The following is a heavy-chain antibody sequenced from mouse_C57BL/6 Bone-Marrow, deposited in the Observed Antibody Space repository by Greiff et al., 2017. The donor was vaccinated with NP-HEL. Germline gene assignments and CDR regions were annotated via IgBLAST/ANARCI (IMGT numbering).Heavy chain of an antibody. Sequence: QVQLQQSGPELVKPEASVKISCKASGYAFSSSWMNWVKQRPGKGLEWIGRIYPGDGDTNYNGKFKGKATLTADKSSSTAYMQLSSLTSEDSAVYFCARGLPYAMDYWGQGTSVTVSS. CDR2: IYPGDGDT. D-gene: IGHD3-1*01. J-gene: IGHJ4*01. CDR1: GYAFSSSW. CDR3: ARGLPYAMDY. V-gene: IGHV1-82*01.